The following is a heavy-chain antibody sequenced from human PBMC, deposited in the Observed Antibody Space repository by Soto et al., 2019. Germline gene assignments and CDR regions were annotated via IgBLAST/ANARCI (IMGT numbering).Heavy chain of an antibody. CDR2: IYYSGST. CDR1: GGSISSYY. Sequence: SETLSLTCTVSGGSISSYYWSWIRQPPGKGLEWIGYIYYSGSTNYNPSLKSRVTISVDTSKNQFSLKLSSVTAADTAVYYCARQVPYCGGDCPFDPWGQGTLVTVSS. D-gene: IGHD2-21*02. V-gene: IGHV4-59*08. CDR3: ARQVPYCGGDCPFDP. J-gene: IGHJ5*02.